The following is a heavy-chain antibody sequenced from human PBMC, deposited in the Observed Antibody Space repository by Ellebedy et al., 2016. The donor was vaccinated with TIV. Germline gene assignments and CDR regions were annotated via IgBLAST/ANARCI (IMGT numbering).Heavy chain of an antibody. D-gene: IGHD1-26*01. CDR1: GYTFTSYG. CDR3: ARDGDSGSYLNAFDI. V-gene: IGHV1-18*01. Sequence: ASVKVSCKASGYTFTSYGISWVRQAPGQGLEWMGWISAYNGNTNYAQKFQGRVTMTRDTSTSTVYMELSSLRSEDTAVYYCARDGDSGSYLNAFDIWGQGTMVTVSS. CDR2: ISAYNGNT. J-gene: IGHJ3*02.